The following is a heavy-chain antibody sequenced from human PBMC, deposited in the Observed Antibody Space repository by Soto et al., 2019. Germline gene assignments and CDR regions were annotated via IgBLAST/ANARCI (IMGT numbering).Heavy chain of an antibody. CDR3: ARAASRQYSSSSPFDY. Sequence: EASVKVSCKASGGTFSSYAISWVRQAPGQGLEWMGGIIPIFGTANYAQKFQGRVTITADESTSTAYMELSSLRSEDTAVYYCARAASRQYSSSSPFDYWGQGTLVTVSS. D-gene: IGHD6-6*01. V-gene: IGHV1-69*13. J-gene: IGHJ4*02. CDR1: GGTFSSYA. CDR2: IIPIFGTA.